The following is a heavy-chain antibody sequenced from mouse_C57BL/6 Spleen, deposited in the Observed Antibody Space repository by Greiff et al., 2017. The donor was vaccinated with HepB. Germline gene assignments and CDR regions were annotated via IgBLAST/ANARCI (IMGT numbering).Heavy chain of an antibody. CDR1: GYTFTSYW. Sequence: QVQLQQPGAELVMPGASVKLSCKASGYTFTSYWMHWVKQRPGQGLEWIGEIDPSDSYTNYNQKFKGKSTLTVDKSSSTAYMQLSSLTSEDSAVYYCAITTVVAGDYWGQGTSVTVSS. J-gene: IGHJ4*01. CDR2: IDPSDSYT. V-gene: IGHV1-69*01. D-gene: IGHD1-1*01. CDR3: AITTVVAGDY.